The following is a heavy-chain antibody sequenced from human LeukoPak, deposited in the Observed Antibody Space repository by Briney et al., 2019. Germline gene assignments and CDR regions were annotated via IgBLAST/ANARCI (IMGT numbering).Heavy chain of an antibody. CDR1: GFTFSSYA. D-gene: IGHD3-22*01. CDR3: AKHPTTYYDSSGYYPIEYFQH. J-gene: IGHJ1*01. V-gene: IGHV3-23*01. CDR2: ISGSGGST. Sequence: GGSLRLSCAASGFTFSSYAMSWVRQAPGKGLELVSAISGSGGSTYYADSVKGRFTISRDNSKNTLYLQMNSLRAEDTAVYYCAKHPTTYYDSSGYYPIEYFQHWGQGTLVTVSS.